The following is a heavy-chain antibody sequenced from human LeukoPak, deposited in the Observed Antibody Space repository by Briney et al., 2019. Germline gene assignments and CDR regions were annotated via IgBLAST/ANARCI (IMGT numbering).Heavy chain of an antibody. J-gene: IGHJ3*02. Sequence: PGGSLRLSCVVSGFTFSDYYMSWVRHAPGKGLEWVSSISSSSSYIYYADSVKGRFTISRDNAKNSLYLQMNSLRAEDTAVYYCASNLRLLPDAFDIWGQGTMVTVSS. CDR1: GFTFSDYY. CDR2: ISSSSSYI. V-gene: IGHV3-21*01. CDR3: ASNLRLLPDAFDI. D-gene: IGHD2-15*01.